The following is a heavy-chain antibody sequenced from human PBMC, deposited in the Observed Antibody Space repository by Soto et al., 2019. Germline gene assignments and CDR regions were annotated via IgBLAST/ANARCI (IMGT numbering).Heavy chain of an antibody. Sequence: GASVKVSCKASGYTFTSYGISWVRQAPGQGLEWMGWISAYNGNTNYAQKLQGRVTMTTDTSTSTAYMELRSLRSDDTAVYYCARGRGDGYNWSDAFDIWGQGTMVTVSS. CDR1: GYTFTSYG. CDR2: ISAYNGNT. CDR3: ARGRGDGYNWSDAFDI. D-gene: IGHD5-12*01. J-gene: IGHJ3*02. V-gene: IGHV1-18*01.